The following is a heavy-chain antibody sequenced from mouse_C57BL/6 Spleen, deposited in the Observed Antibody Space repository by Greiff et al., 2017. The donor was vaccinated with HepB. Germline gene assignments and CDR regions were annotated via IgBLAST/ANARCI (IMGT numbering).Heavy chain of an antibody. Sequence: VKLQQPGAELVKPGASVKLSCKASGYTFTSYWMQWVKQRPGQGLEWIGEIDPSDSYTNYNQKFKGKATLTVDTSSSTAYMQLSSLTSEDSAVYYCARGGRSTKDWYFDVWGTGTTVTVSS. CDR3: ARGGRSTKDWYFDV. V-gene: IGHV1-50*01. CDR2: IDPSDSYT. J-gene: IGHJ1*03. CDR1: GYTFTSYW.